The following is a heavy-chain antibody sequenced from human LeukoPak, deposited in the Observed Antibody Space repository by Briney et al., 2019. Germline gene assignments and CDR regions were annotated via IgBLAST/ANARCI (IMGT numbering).Heavy chain of an antibody. V-gene: IGHV4-59*01. Sequence: SSETLSLTCTVSGGSISSYYWSSIRQPPGKGLEWIGYIYYSGSTNYNPSLKSRVTISVDTSKNQFSLKLSSVTAADKAVYYCARIVGATFDYWGQGTLVTVSS. J-gene: IGHJ4*02. CDR3: ARIVGATFDY. CDR2: IYYSGST. CDR1: GGSISSYY. D-gene: IGHD1-26*01.